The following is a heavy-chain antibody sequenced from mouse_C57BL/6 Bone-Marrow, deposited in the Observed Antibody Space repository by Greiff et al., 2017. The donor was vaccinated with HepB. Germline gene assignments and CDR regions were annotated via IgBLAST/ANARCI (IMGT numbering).Heavy chain of an antibody. V-gene: IGHV1-5*01. D-gene: IGHD2-5*01. J-gene: IGHJ3*01. CDR3: TRGDYSNYPFAY. Sequence: DVKLVESGTVLARPGASVKMSCKTSGYTFTSYWMHWVKQRPGQGLEWIGAIYPGNSDTSYNQKFKGKAKLTAVTSASTAYMELSSLTNEDSAVYYCTRGDYSNYPFAYWGQGTLVTVSA. CDR2: IYPGNSDT. CDR1: GYTFTSYW.